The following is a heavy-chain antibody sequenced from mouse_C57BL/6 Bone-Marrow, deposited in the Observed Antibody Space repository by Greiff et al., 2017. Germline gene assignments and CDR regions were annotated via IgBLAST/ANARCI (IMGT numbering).Heavy chain of an antibody. CDR1: GISITTGNYR. J-gene: IGHJ4*01. CDR2: IYYSGTI. CDR3: ARDDSSSYRYYAMDY. D-gene: IGHD1-1*01. V-gene: IGHV3-5*01. Sequence: EVKLQESGPGLVKPSQTVFLTCTVTGISITTGNYRWSWIRQFPGNKLEWIGYIYYSGTITYNPSLTSRTTITRDTPKNQFFLEMNSLTAEDTATYYCARDDSSSYRYYAMDYWGQGTSVTVSS.